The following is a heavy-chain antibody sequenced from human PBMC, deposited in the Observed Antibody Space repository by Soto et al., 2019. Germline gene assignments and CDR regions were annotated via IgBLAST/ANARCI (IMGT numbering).Heavy chain of an antibody. V-gene: IGHV4-4*07. CDR1: GGSISSYY. CDR2: IYTSGST. D-gene: IGHD3-9*01. Sequence: SETLSLTCTVSGGSISSYYWSWIRQPAGKGLEWIGRIYTSGSTNYNPSLKSRVTMSVNTSKNQFSLKLSSVTAADTAVYYCARDSDILTGYTPLYYYYGMDVWGQGTMLTVSS. J-gene: IGHJ6*02. CDR3: ARDSDILTGYTPLYYYYGMDV.